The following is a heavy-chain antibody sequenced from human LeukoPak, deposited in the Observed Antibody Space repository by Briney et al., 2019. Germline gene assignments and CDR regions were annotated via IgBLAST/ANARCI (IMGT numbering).Heavy chain of an antibody. CDR3: AKVLSYCSSTSCAPFDY. CDR1: GFTFSSYG. CDR2: IQYDGSNK. J-gene: IGHJ4*02. V-gene: IGHV3-30*02. Sequence: TGGSLRLSCAASGFTFSSYGMHWVRQAPGKGLEWVAFIQYDGSNKYYADSVKGRFTLSRENSKNTLYLQMNSLRAEETAVYYCAKVLSYCSSTSCAPFDYWGQGTLVTVSS. D-gene: IGHD2-2*01.